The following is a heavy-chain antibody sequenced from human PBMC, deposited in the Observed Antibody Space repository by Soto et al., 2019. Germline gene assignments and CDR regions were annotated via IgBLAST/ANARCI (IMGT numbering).Heavy chain of an antibody. CDR1: GFIFSTYN. J-gene: IGHJ6*02. CDR2: ISSSSDTI. V-gene: IGHV3-48*02. Sequence: EVQLVESGGGLVQPGGSLRLSCAASGFIFSTYNMKWVRQAPGKGLECISYISSSSDTIYYGDSVKGRFTISRDNAKNSLYLQMNSLRDEDTAVYYCARDFGILTGYFDGAGAKHYYYYGMDVWGQGTTVTVSS. D-gene: IGHD3-9*01. CDR3: ARDFGILTGYFDGAGAKHYYYYGMDV.